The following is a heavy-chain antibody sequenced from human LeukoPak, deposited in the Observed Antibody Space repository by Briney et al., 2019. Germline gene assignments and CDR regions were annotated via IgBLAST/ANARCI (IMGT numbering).Heavy chain of an antibody. J-gene: IGHJ4*02. CDR2: ISSSGSTI. Sequence: GGSLRLSCAASGFTFTDYYMSWIRQAPGKGLEWVSYISSSGSTIYYADSVKGRFTISRDNAKNSLYLQMNSLRAEDTAVYYCASHYYDSPIPFDYWGQGTLVTVSS. D-gene: IGHD3-22*01. V-gene: IGHV3-11*04. CDR3: ASHYYDSPIPFDY. CDR1: GFTFTDYY.